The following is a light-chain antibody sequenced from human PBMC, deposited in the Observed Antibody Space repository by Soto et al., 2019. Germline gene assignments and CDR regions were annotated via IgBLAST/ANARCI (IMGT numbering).Light chain of an antibody. V-gene: IGLV2-8*01. J-gene: IGLJ1*01. Sequence: QSALTQPPSASGSPGQSVTISCTGTRNDVGGYNYVSWYQQHPGKAPKLIISEVTKRPSGVPDRFSGSKSGNTASLTVSGFQSEEEADYYCSSYAGGKINVFGSGTKVTVL. CDR3: SSYAGGKINV. CDR1: RNDVGGYNY. CDR2: EVT.